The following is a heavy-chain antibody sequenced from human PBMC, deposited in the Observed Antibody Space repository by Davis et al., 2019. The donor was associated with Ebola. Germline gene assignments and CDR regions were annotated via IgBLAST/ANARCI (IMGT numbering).Heavy chain of an antibody. V-gene: IGHV7-4-1*02. CDR3: AREDYGDYFRTTWFDP. CDR2: INTNTGNP. J-gene: IGHJ5*02. CDR1: GYTFTSYA. D-gene: IGHD4-17*01. Sequence: AASVKVSCKASGYTFTSYAINWVRQAPGQGLEWMGWINTNTGNPTYAQGFTGRFVFSLDTSVSTAYLQISSLKAEDTAVYYCAREDYGDYFRTTWFDPWGQGTLVTVSS.